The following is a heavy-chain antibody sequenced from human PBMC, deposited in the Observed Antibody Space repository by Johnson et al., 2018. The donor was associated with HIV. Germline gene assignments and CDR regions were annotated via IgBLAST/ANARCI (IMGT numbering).Heavy chain of an antibody. Sequence: VQLVESGGGLVQPGRSLRLSCAASGFTFDDYAMHWVRQAPGMGPEWVSGINWKGGSTGYADYVKGRFTISRENAKNSLYMQMNSLRAEDTALYYCAKGVWGSHSIDAFDIWGQGTMVTVSS. J-gene: IGHJ3*02. D-gene: IGHD3-16*01. V-gene: IGHV3-9*01. CDR2: INWKGGST. CDR3: AKGVWGSHSIDAFDI. CDR1: GFTFDDYA.